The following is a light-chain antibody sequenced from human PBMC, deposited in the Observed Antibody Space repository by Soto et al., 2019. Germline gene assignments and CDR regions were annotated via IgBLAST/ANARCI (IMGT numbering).Light chain of an antibody. J-gene: IGKJ1*01. V-gene: IGKV3-11*01. Sequence: EIVLTQSPATLSLSPGERATLSGRASQSVSSYLAWYQQKPGQAPRLLIYDASNRATGIPARFSGSGSGTDFTLTISSLAPEDFAIYYCHQRQSWPRTFGQGTKVDIK. CDR1: QSVSSY. CDR3: HQRQSWPRT. CDR2: DAS.